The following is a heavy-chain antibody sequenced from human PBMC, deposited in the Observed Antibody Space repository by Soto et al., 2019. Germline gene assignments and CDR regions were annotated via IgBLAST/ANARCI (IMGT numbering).Heavy chain of an antibody. Sequence: GGSLRLSCTASGFTFSDYYMAWIRQAPGKGLDWVSYISSTDNTIYYADSVRGRFTVSRDNAKHSLYLHMNSLRVEDTAVYFCARGVSTALSPSHFYYNMDVWGNGTTVTVSS. CDR2: ISSTDNTI. D-gene: IGHD1-1*01. V-gene: IGHV3-11*01. CDR3: ARGVSTALSPSHFYYNMDV. J-gene: IGHJ6*03. CDR1: GFTFSDYY.